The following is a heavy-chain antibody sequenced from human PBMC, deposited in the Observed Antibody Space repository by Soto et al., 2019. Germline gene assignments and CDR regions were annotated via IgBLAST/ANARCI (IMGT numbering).Heavy chain of an antibody. V-gene: IGHV4-31*03. J-gene: IGHJ4*02. CDR3: ARVDHRGYFAILTDY. Sequence: SETLSLTCTVSGDSLSSGGHYWSWIRQHPGKGLEWIGHIYDSVNTYYSPSLRSRVTISADMSKSQFSLNLRSVTAADTAVYYCARVDHRGYFAILTDYWGQGTLVTVS. CDR2: IYDSVNT. D-gene: IGHD3-9*01. CDR1: GDSLSSGGHY.